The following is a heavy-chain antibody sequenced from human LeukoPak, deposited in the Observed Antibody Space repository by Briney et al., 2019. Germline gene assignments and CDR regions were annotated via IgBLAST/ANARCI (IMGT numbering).Heavy chain of an antibody. Sequence: SVKVSCKASGYIFASYGISWVRQAPGQGLEWMGWNSAYNGDTKYAQNLQGRVTLTTDTSTGTAYMELRSLTSDDTALYYCARDTALIITPGGPDYWGRGTLITVSS. CDR2: NSAYNGDT. J-gene: IGHJ4*02. CDR3: ARDTALIITPGGPDY. V-gene: IGHV1-18*01. D-gene: IGHD3-10*01. CDR1: GYIFASYG.